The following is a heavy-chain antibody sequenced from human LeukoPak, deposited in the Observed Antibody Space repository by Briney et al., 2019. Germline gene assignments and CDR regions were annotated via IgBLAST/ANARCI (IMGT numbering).Heavy chain of an antibody. D-gene: IGHD3-3*01. CDR3: ARPITIFGVVGDDY. J-gene: IGHJ4*02. Sequence: GGSLRLSCAASGFTFDDYGMNWVRQAPGKGLEWVSSISSSSSYIYYADSVKGRFTISRDNAKNSLYLQMNSLRAEDTAVYYCARPITIFGVVGDDYWGQGTLVTVSS. CDR2: ISSSSSYI. CDR1: GFTFDDYG. V-gene: IGHV3-21*01.